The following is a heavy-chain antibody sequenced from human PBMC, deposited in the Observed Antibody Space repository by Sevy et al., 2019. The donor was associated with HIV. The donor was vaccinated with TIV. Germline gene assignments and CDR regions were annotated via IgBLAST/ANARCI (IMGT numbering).Heavy chain of an antibody. CDR3: ARALQNYYYGMDV. J-gene: IGHJ6*02. CDR1: GGSINNYY. V-gene: IGHV4-59*01. CDR2: IYYSGRI. Sequence: SETLSLTCTVSGGSINNYYWTWIRQPPGKGLEWIGYIYYSGRIKYNPSLKSRVTISVDTSKNQFSLKLSSVTAADTAVYYCARALQNYYYGMDVRGQGTTVTVSS.